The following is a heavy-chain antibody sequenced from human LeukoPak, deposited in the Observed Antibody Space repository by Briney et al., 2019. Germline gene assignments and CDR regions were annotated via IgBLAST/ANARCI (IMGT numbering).Heavy chain of an antibody. D-gene: IGHD3-10*01. CDR2: IYSGGST. J-gene: IGHJ4*02. Sequence: PSETLSLTCTVSGGSISSYYWSWVRQAPGKGLEWVSVIYSGGSTYYADSVKGRFTISRDNSKNTLYLQMNSLRAEDTAVYYCARAYGDQDNFDYWGQGTLVTVSS. CDR3: ARAYGDQDNFDY. CDR1: GGSISSYY. V-gene: IGHV3-53*01.